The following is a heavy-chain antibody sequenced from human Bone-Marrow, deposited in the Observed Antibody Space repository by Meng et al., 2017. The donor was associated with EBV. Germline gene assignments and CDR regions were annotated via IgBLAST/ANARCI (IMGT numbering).Heavy chain of an antibody. CDR2: FLPTLGAP. CDR1: GGPFRNYA. J-gene: IGHJ4*02. Sequence: QVQWLQSAGGVTKPGSQVKVSCKTSGGPFRNYAVSWVRQAPGQGLEWLGGFLPTLGAPNYAQKFHGRVTITADESTSTHYMDLSSLRSDDTAVYYCASESGRGYTPDYWGQGTLVTVSS. CDR3: ASESGRGYTPDY. V-gene: IGHV1-69*01. D-gene: IGHD3-10*01.